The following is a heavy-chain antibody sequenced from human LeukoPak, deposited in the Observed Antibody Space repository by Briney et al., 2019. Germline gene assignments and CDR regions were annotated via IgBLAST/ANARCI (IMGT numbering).Heavy chain of an antibody. CDR1: GFIFRNYA. CDR3: AKESGALGAPLYDY. Sequence: GGSLRLSSGASGFIFRNYAMSWVRQAPGEGLEWVSGISANGGGTYYADSVKGRFTISRDNSKNMLYLQMNSLRAEDTAVYYCAKESGALGAPLYDYWGQGTLVTGSS. J-gene: IGHJ4*02. CDR2: ISANGGGT. D-gene: IGHD4/OR15-4a*01. V-gene: IGHV3-23*01.